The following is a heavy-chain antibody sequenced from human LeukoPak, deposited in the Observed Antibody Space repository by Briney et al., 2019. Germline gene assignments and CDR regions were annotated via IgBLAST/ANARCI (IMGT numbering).Heavy chain of an antibody. CDR2: INPNSGGT. V-gene: IGHV1-2*02. D-gene: IGHD1-26*01. CDR1: GYTFTGYY. Sequence: ASVKVSCKASGYTFTGYYMHWVRQAPGQGLELMGWINPNSGGTNYAQKFQGRVTMTRDTYISTAYMELSRLRSDDTAVYYCARDRWELPEYYFDYWGQGTLVTVSS. J-gene: IGHJ4*02. CDR3: ARDRWELPEYYFDY.